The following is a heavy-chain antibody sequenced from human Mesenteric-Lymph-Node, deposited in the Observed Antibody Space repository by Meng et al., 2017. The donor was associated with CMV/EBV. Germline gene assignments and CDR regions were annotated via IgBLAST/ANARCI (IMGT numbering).Heavy chain of an antibody. J-gene: IGHJ4*02. CDR3: ARVYGGRYGRIDS. CDR1: GFIFSKYV. CDR2: IGYDGSDK. V-gene: IGHV3-30-3*01. Sequence: GGSLRLSCAASGFIFSKYVMHWVRQAPGKGLEWMALIGYDGSDKYYSDSVKGRFTISKDNSKNTLYLQMNSLRDEDTAVYYCARVYGGRYGRIDSWGQGTLVTVSS. D-gene: IGHD3-10*02.